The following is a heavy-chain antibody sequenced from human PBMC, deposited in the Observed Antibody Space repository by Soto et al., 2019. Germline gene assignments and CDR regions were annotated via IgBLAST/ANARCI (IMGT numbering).Heavy chain of an antibody. Sequence: ASVKVSCKASGYTFTSYYMHWVRQAPGQGLEWMGIINPSGGSTSYAQKFQGRVTMTRDTSTSTVYMELSSLRSEDTAVYYCARSDIVVVVAATHPEFDYWGQGTPVTVSS. J-gene: IGHJ4*02. V-gene: IGHV1-46*03. CDR1: GYTFTSYY. CDR3: ARSDIVVVVAATHPEFDY. D-gene: IGHD2-15*01. CDR2: INPSGGST.